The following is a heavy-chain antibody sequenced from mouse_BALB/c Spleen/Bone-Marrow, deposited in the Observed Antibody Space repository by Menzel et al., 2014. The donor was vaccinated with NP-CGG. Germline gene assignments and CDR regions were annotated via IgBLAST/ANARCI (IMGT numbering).Heavy chain of an antibody. CDR2: ISNGGGST. D-gene: IGHD2-10*01. CDR3: ASTYYGNPFAY. Sequence: EVQLQESGGGLVQPGGSLKLSCATSGFTFSDYYMYWVRQTPEKRLEWVAYISNGGGSTYYPDTVKGRLTISRDNAKNTLYLQMSRLKSEDTAMYYCASTYYGNPFAYWGRGTLVTVSA. CDR1: GFTFSDYY. V-gene: IGHV5-12*02. J-gene: IGHJ3*01.